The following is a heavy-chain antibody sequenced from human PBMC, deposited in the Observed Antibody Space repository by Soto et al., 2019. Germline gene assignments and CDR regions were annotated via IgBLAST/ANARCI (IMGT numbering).Heavy chain of an antibody. CDR1: GDSIRSKNNY. V-gene: IGHV4-30-4*01. CDR2: ISYSGTT. Sequence: QVQLQESGPGLVKPSQTLSLTCTVSGDSIRSKNNYWSWIRQPPGEGLEWIGFISYSGTTSYSPSLKSRVAISLDTSKNQFSLSLSSVTAADTAVYYCARGRGYSYGLDPWGQGTLVTVSS. D-gene: IGHD5-18*01. J-gene: IGHJ5*02. CDR3: ARGRGYSYGLDP.